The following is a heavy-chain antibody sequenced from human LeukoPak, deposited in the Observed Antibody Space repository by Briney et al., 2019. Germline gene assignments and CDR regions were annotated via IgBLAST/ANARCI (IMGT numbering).Heavy chain of an antibody. CDR2: VYSGITT. D-gene: IGHD5-18*01. J-gene: IGHJ6*03. CDR1: GFIVGDTH. Sequence: GGSLRLSCAGSGFIVGDTHMTWVRQAPGKGLEWVSLVYSGITTHYADSVKGRFSISREHSNNILYLQMNTLRAEDTAVYYCARLQGYSLGYQYFYYMDVWGTGTTVTVSS. V-gene: IGHV3-53*01. CDR3: ARLQGYSLGYQYFYYMDV.